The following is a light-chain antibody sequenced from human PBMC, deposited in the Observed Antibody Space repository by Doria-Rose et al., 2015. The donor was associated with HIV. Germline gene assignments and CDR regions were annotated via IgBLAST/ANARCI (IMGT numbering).Light chain of an antibody. Sequence: EIVLTQSPGTLSLSPGERATLSCRASQSVSANYLAWYQQRPGQSPRLLIYGASSRATDIPDRFSGSGSGTDFTLTISRLEPEDFAVYYCHQYASSRTFGQGTKVDIK. CDR1: QSVSANY. V-gene: IGKV3-20*01. J-gene: IGKJ1*01. CDR3: HQYASSRT. CDR2: GAS.